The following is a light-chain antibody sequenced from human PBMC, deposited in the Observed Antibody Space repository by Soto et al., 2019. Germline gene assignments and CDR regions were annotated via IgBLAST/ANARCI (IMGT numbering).Light chain of an antibody. CDR2: AES. Sequence: DIQLTQSPSFLSASVGDRVTITCRASQGISSYLAWYQQKPGKAPKLLIYAESTLQSGVPSRFSGSGSGTEFTLTISSLQPEDFATYYCQQLNGVTFGPGTKVDIK. CDR1: QGISSY. J-gene: IGKJ3*01. CDR3: QQLNGVT. V-gene: IGKV1-9*01.